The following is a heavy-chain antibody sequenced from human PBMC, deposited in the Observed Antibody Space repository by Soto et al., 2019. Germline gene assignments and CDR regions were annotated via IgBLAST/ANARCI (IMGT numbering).Heavy chain of an antibody. CDR2: IYYSGST. J-gene: IGHJ6*02. D-gene: IGHD2-21*01. CDR1: GASITGGSYY. CDR3: AASCVGCGGFNYYGMDV. V-gene: IGHV4-31*03. Sequence: QVQLQESGPGLVKPSQTLSLTCTVSGASITGGSYYWSWIRQYPGKGLEWIGYIYYSGSTYYNPSLKSRVTISVDTSKNQFSLKLSSVTAADTAVYYCAASCVGCGGFNYYGMDVWGQGTTVTVSS.